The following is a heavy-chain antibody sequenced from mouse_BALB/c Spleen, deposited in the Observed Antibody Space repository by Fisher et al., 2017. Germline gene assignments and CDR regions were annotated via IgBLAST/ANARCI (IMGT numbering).Heavy chain of an antibody. Sequence: KFKGKATMTVDKSSSTAYMELARLTSEDSAIYYCATTMITTRAMDYWGQGTSVTVSS. J-gene: IGHJ4*01. D-gene: IGHD2-4*01. CDR3: ATTMITTRAMDY. V-gene: IGHV1S137*01.